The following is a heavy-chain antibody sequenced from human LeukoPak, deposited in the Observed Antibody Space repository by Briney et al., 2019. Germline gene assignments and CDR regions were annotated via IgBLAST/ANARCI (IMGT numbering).Heavy chain of an antibody. D-gene: IGHD1-7*01. V-gene: IGHV4-39*07. CDR2: TYYSGST. CDR3: ARERGERSRAPDLELDNWFDP. J-gene: IGHJ5*02. CDR1: GGSISSSSYY. Sequence: KPSETLSLTCTVSGGSISSSSYYWGWIRQPPGKGLVWIGSTYYSGSTYYNPSLKSRVPISVDTSKNQFSLKLSSATAADTAVYYCARERGERSRAPDLELDNWFDPWGQGTLVTVSS.